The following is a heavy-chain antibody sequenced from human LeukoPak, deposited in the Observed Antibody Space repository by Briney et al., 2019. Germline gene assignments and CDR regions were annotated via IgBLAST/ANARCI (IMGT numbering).Heavy chain of an antibody. D-gene: IGHD4-23*01. V-gene: IGHV3-21*01. CDR1: GFTFGSYS. CDR2: ISSSSSYI. CDR3: ARDLIRDYGVKADAFDI. Sequence: GGSLRLSCAASGFTFGSYSMNWVRQAPGKGLEWVSSISSSSSYIYYADSVKGRFTISRDNAKNSLYLQMNSLRAEDTAVYYCARDLIRDYGVKADAFDIWGQGTMVTVSS. J-gene: IGHJ3*02.